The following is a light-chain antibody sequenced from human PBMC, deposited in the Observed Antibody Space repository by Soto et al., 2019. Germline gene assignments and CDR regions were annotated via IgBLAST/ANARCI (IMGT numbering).Light chain of an antibody. CDR2: GTS. CDR1: SSNIGLGYD. V-gene: IGLV1-40*01. CDR3: LSYDSSLSAWV. J-gene: IGLJ3*02. Sequence: QSVLTQPPSVSGAPGQRVTISCTGSSSNIGLGYDVHWYQQLPGTAPKLVIYGTSVRPSGVPDRISGSKSGTSASLAITGLQAEDEADYYCLSYDSSLSAWVFGGGTQLTVL.